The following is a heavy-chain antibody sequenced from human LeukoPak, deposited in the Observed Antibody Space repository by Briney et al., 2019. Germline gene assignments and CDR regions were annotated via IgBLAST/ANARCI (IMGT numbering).Heavy chain of an antibody. Sequence: WASVKVSCKASGYTLTSYAMHWVRQAPGQRLEWMGWINAGNGNTKYSQEFQGRVTITRDTSASTAYMELSSLRSEDMAVYYCARGNYDSSGYYSHPDYWSQGTLVTVSS. J-gene: IGHJ4*02. CDR2: INAGNGNT. D-gene: IGHD3-22*01. V-gene: IGHV1-3*03. CDR3: ARGNYDSSGYYSHPDY. CDR1: GYTLTSYA.